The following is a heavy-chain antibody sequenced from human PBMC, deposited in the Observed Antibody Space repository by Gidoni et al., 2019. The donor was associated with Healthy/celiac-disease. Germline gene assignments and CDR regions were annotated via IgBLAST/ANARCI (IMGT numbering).Heavy chain of an antibody. J-gene: IGHJ5*02. D-gene: IGHD3-3*01. V-gene: IGHV3-23*01. Sequence: EVQLLESGGGLVQPGGSLRLSCAASGFTFSSYAMSWVRQAPGKGLEWVAAISGSGGSTYYADSVKGRFTISRDNSKNTLYLQMNSLRAEDTAVYYCAKDSVGLTYYDFWSVRRWFDPWGQGTLVTVSS. CDR3: AKDSVGLTYYDFWSVRRWFDP. CDR2: ISGSGGST. CDR1: GFTFSSYA.